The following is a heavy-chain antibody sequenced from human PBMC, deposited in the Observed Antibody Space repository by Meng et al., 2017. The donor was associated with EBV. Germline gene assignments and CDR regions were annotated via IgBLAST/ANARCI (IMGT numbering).Heavy chain of an antibody. Sequence: HLLLQESGPGLVKPSETLSLTCTFPGGSISSSSYYWGWIRQPPGKGLEWIGSIYYSGSTYYNPSLKSRVTISVDTSKNQFSLKLSSVTAADTAVYYCADYSSWGQGTLVTVSS. CDR2: IYYSGST. CDR1: GGSISSSSYY. CDR3: ADYSS. D-gene: IGHD4-11*01. J-gene: IGHJ4*02. V-gene: IGHV4-39*07.